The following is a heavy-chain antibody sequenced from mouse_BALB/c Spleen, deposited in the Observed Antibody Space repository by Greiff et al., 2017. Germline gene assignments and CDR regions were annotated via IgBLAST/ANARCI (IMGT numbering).Heavy chain of an antibody. V-gene: IGHV2-9*02. J-gene: IGHJ1*01. Sequence: VQRVESGPGLVAPSQSLSITCTVSGFSLTSYGVHWVRQPPGKGLEWLGVIWAGGSTNYNSALMSRLSISKDNSKSQVFLKMNSLQTDDTAMYYCARDYYGSRPNWYFDVWGAGTTVTVSS. CDR3: ARDYYGSRPNWYFDV. CDR1: GFSLTSYG. D-gene: IGHD1-1*01. CDR2: IWAGGST.